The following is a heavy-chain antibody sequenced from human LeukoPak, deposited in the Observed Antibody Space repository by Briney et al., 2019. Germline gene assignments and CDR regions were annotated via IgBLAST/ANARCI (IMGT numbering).Heavy chain of an antibody. CDR3: AKAYYGSGSSFFDY. D-gene: IGHD3-10*01. V-gene: IGHV3-23*01. Sequence: GGSLRLSCAASGFTFSSYGMSLVRQAPGKGLEWVSAISGSGGSTYYADSVKGRFTISRDNSKNTLYLQMNSLRAEDTAVYYCAKAYYGSGSSFFDYWGQGTLVTVSS. CDR1: GFTFSSYG. CDR2: ISGSGGST. J-gene: IGHJ4*02.